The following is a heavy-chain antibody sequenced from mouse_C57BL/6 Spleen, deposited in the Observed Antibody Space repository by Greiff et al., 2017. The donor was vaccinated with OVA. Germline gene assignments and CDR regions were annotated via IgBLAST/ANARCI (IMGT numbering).Heavy chain of an antibody. V-gene: IGHV14-1*01. J-gene: IGHJ2*01. CDR3: TTRVTTVVASPFDY. Sequence: VQLQQSGAELVRPGASVKLSCTASGFNIKDYYMHWVKQRPEQGLEWIGRIDPEDGDTEYAPKFQGKATMTADTSSNTAYLQLSSLTSEDTAVYDCTTRVTTVVASPFDYWGQGTTLTVSS. CDR2: IDPEDGDT. D-gene: IGHD1-1*01. CDR1: GFNIKDYY.